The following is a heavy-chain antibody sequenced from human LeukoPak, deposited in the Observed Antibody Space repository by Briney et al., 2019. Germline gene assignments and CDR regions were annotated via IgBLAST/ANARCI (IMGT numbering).Heavy chain of an antibody. Sequence: ASVKVSCKASGYTFTGYYMHWVRQAPGQEREWMGWINPNSGGTNYAQKFQGRVTMTRETSISTAYMELSRLRSDDTAVYYCARNPSTTGTKDYWGQGTLVTVSS. V-gene: IGHV1-2*02. J-gene: IGHJ4*02. D-gene: IGHD1-1*01. CDR3: ARNPSTTGTKDY. CDR1: GYTFTGYY. CDR2: INPNSGGT.